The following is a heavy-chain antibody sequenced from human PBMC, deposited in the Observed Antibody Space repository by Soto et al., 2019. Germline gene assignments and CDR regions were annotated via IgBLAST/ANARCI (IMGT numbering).Heavy chain of an antibody. CDR1: GFTFSNAW. CDR3: TTELLWFGELFPSYFDY. Sequence: GGSLRLSCAASGFTFSNAWMSWVRQAPGKGLEWVGRIKSKTDGGTTDYAAPVKGRFTISRDDSKNTLYLQMNSLKTEDTAVYYCTTELLWFGELFPSYFDYWGQGTLVTVSS. V-gene: IGHV3-15*01. D-gene: IGHD3-10*01. J-gene: IGHJ4*02. CDR2: IKSKTDGGTT.